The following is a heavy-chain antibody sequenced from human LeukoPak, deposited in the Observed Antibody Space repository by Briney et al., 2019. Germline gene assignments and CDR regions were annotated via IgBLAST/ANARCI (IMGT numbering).Heavy chain of an antibody. Sequence: ASAKVSCKASGYTFTSYGISWVRQAPGQGLEWMGWISAYDGNTNYAQKLQGRVTMTTDTSTSTAYMELRSLRSDDTAVYYCARGGRFLVWLPFDYWGQGTLVTVSS. D-gene: IGHD3-3*01. CDR2: ISAYDGNT. J-gene: IGHJ4*02. CDR1: GYTFTSYG. CDR3: ARGGRFLVWLPFDY. V-gene: IGHV1-18*01.